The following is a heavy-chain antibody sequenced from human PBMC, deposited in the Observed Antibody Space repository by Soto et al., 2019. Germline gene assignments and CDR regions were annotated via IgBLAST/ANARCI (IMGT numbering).Heavy chain of an antibody. V-gene: IGHV1-69*06. D-gene: IGHD3-22*01. CDR1: GGTFSSYA. CDR3: ASPYDSSRYHENGYFDY. Sequence: GASVKVSCKASGGTFSSYAISWVRQAPGQGLEWMGGIIPIFGTANYAQKFQGRVTITADKSTSTAYMELSSLRSEDTAVYYCASPYDSSRYHENGYFDYWGQGTQVTVSS. CDR2: IIPIFGTA. J-gene: IGHJ4*02.